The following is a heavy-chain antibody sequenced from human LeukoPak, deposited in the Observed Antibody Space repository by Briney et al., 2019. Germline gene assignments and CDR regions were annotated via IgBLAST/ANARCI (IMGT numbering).Heavy chain of an antibody. V-gene: IGHV1-69*04. J-gene: IGHJ3*02. D-gene: IGHD5-18*01. Sequence: ASVKVSCKASGGTFSSYAISWVRQAPGQGLEWMGRIIPILGIANYAQKFQGRVTITADKSTSTAYMELSSLRSEDTAVYYCAKTLGDGYSYGYSKVTDAFDIWGQGTMVTVSS. CDR3: AKTLGDGYSYGYSKVTDAFDI. CDR2: IIPILGIA. CDR1: GGTFSSYA.